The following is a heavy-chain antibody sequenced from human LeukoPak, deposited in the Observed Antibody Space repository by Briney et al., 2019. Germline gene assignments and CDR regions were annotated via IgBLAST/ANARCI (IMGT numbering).Heavy chain of an antibody. Sequence: GGSLRLSCGASGFTFSSYGMNWVRQAAGKGLEWVSYISSSGDSTYYADSVKGRFTVSRDNSKNTVYLQMNSLRTEDTAFYYCARDYYGSGTSSCGMDVWGLGTTVTVSS. CDR1: GFTFSSYG. CDR3: ARDYYGSGTSSCGMDV. V-gene: IGHV3-23*01. D-gene: IGHD3-10*01. CDR2: ISSSGDST. J-gene: IGHJ6*02.